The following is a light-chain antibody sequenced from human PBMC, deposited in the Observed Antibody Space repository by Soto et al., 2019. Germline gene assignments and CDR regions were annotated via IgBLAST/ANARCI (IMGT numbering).Light chain of an antibody. V-gene: IGLV1-40*01. Sequence: QSVLTQPPSVSGALGQRVTISCTGSSSNIGAGYDVHWYQQLPGTAPKLLIFGHTNRPSGVPDRFSGSRSGTSASLAISGLQAEDEADYYCQSNVSSLNTDVFGSGTKLTVL. CDR2: GHT. CDR1: SSNIGAGYD. CDR3: QSNVSSLNTDV. J-gene: IGLJ1*01.